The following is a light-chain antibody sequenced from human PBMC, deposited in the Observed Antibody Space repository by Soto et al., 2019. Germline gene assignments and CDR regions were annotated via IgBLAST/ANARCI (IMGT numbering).Light chain of an antibody. J-gene: IGLJ2*01. CDR1: NIGSKS. CDR2: YDS. V-gene: IGLV3-21*04. CDR3: QVWDIGSGVV. Sequence: SYVLTQAPSVSVAPGKTARITCGGNNIGSKSVHWYQQKPGQAPVLVIYYDSDRPSGILERFSGSNSGNTATLTISRVEAGDEADYYCQVWDIGSGVVFGGGTKVTVL.